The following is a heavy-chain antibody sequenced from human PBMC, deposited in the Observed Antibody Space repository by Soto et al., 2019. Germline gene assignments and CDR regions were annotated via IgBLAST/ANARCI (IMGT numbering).Heavy chain of an antibody. CDR3: ARESEDLTSNFDY. CDR1: GFTFTRFS. J-gene: IGHJ4*02. Sequence: GESLKISCAASGFTFTRFSMNWVRQAPGKGLEWVSSISSTTNYIYYGDSMKGRFTISRDNAKNSLYLEMNSLRAEDTAVYYCARESEDLTSNFDYWGQGTLVTVSS. V-gene: IGHV3-21*06. CDR2: ISSTTNYI.